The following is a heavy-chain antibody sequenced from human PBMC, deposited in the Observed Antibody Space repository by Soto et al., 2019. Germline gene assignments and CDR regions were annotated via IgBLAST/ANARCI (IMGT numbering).Heavy chain of an antibody. V-gene: IGHV1-69*04. CDR3: ARDRAYSSGWAGVDY. CDR2: IIPILGIA. CDR1: GGTFSSYT. D-gene: IGHD6-19*01. J-gene: IGHJ4*02. Sequence: SVKVSCKASGGTFSSYTISWVRQAPGQGLEWMGRIIPILGIANYAQKFQGRVTITADKSTSTAYMELSSLRSEDTAVYYCARDRAYSSGWAGVDYWGQGTLVTVSS.